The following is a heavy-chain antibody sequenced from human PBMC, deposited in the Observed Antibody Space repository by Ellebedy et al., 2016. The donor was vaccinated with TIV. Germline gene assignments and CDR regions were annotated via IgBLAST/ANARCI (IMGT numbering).Heavy chain of an antibody. CDR3: AKGFGSSGSPAVNFDY. CDR2: ISGSGGST. J-gene: IGHJ4*02. Sequence: GGSLRLSXAASGFTFSSYAMSWVRQAPGKGLEWVSGISGSGGSTYYADSVKGRFTVSRDNSKNTLYLQMNSLRAEDTAVYYCAKGFGSSGSPAVNFDYWGQGTLVTVSS. CDR1: GFTFSSYA. D-gene: IGHD3-22*01. V-gene: IGHV3-23*01.